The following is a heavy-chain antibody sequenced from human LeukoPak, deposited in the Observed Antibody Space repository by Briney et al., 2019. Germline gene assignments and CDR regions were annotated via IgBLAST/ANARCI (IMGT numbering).Heavy chain of an antibody. CDR1: GFTFSSYW. D-gene: IGHD3-22*01. CDR3: ARDGADSSGYYFLYYYYGMDV. Sequence: GGSLRLSCAASGFTFSSYWMSWVRQAPGKGLEWVANIKQDGSEKYYVDSVKGRFTISRDNAKNSLYLQMNSLRAEDTAVYYCARDGADSSGYYFLYYYYGMDVWGQGTTVTVSS. V-gene: IGHV3-7*01. CDR2: IKQDGSEK. J-gene: IGHJ6*02.